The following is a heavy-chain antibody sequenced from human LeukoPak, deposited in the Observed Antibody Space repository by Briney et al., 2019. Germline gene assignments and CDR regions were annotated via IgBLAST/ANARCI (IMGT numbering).Heavy chain of an antibody. V-gene: IGHV3-13*01. CDR3: ARDPSGRGMDV. CDR1: GFTFSSYD. J-gene: IGHJ6*02. CDR2: IGIAGDT. D-gene: IGHD6-19*01. Sequence: GGSLRLSCAASGFTFSSYDMQWVSQGIGKSLEWVSAIGIAGDTHYSGSVKGRFTISRENAKNSLYLQMNSQRAGDTAVYYCARDPSGRGMDVWGQGTTVTVSS.